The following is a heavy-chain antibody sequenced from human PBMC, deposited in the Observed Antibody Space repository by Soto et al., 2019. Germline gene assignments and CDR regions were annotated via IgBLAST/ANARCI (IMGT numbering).Heavy chain of an antibody. CDR3: TKNSAYALDY. V-gene: IGHV4-4*02. CDR1: GGSVSNNNW. J-gene: IGHJ4*02. Sequence: QVQLQESGPGLVKPSGTLSLSCAVSGGSVSNNNWWSWVRQSPGNGLEWIGEIHHSGGTSYNQSLESRATLSVDKSKNELSLRLNYVTAADPAVYYCTKNSAYALDYWGLGILVAVSS. D-gene: IGHD5-12*01. CDR2: IHHSGGT.